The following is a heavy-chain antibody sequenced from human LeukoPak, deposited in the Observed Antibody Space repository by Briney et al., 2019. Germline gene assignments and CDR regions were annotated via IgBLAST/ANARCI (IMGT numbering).Heavy chain of an antibody. CDR3: ARDRYCSGGSCTHDAFDI. D-gene: IGHD2-15*01. J-gene: IGHJ3*02. Sequence: SETLSLTCAVYGGSFSGYYWSWSRQPPGKGPEWIGEINHSGSTNYNPSLKSRVTISVDTSKNQFSLKLSSVTAADTAVYYCARDRYCSGGSCTHDAFDIWGRGTMVTVSS. CDR2: INHSGST. V-gene: IGHV4-34*01. CDR1: GGSFSGYY.